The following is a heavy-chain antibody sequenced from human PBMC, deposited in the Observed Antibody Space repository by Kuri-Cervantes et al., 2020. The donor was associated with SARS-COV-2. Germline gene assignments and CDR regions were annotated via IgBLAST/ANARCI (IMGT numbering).Heavy chain of an antibody. V-gene: IGHV4-4*07. CDR1: GGSISNYY. Sequence: SETLSLTCTVSGGSISNYYWSWIRQPAGKGLEWIGRIYTSGSTNYNPSLKSRVTMSVDTSKNQFSLKLSSVTAADTAVYYCARGPTTYYYDSSGEIGLDYWGQGTLVTDSS. D-gene: IGHD3-22*01. CDR2: IYTSGST. CDR3: ARGPTTYYYDSSGEIGLDY. J-gene: IGHJ4*02.